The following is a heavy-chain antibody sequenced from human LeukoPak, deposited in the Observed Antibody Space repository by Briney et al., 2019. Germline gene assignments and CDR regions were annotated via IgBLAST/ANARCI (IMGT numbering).Heavy chain of an antibody. CDR3: ARDQATNDFPDAFDI. Sequence: GGSLRLSCAASGFTFSDYYMSWIRQAPGKGLEWVSYISSSGSTIYYADSVKGRFTISRDNAKNSLYLQMNSLRAEDTAVYYCARDQATNDFPDAFDIWGQGTMVTVSS. CDR1: GFTFSDYY. CDR2: ISSSGSTI. V-gene: IGHV3-11*04. J-gene: IGHJ3*02. D-gene: IGHD3-3*01.